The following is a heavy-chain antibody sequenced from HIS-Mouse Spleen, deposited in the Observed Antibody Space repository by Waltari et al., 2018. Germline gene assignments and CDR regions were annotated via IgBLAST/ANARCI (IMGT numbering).Heavy chain of an antibody. CDR1: GGSISSSSYY. V-gene: IGHV4-39*07. CDR3: AREIPYSSSWYDWYFDL. J-gene: IGHJ2*01. Sequence: QLQLQESGPGLVKPSETLSLTCTVSGGSISSSSYYWGWIRQPPGKGLEWIGSIYYRGSPYYNPSLKRRVTISVDRSKNQFSLKLSSVTAADTAVYYCAREIPYSSSWYDWYFDLWGRGTLVTVSS. CDR2: IYYRGSP. D-gene: IGHD6-13*01.